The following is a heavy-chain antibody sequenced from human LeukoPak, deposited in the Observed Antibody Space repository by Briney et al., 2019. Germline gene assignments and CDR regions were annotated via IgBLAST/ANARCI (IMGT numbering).Heavy chain of an antibody. J-gene: IGHJ4*02. V-gene: IGHV1-69*05. CDR1: GGTFSSYA. CDR2: IIPIIGTA. CDR3: AREYSGSFFDY. Sequence: ASVKVSCKASGGTFSSYAISWVRQAPGQGLEWMGGIIPIIGTANYAQKFQGRVTITTDESTSTAYIELSSLRSEDTAVYYCAREYSGSFFDYWGQGTLVTVSS. D-gene: IGHD1-26*01.